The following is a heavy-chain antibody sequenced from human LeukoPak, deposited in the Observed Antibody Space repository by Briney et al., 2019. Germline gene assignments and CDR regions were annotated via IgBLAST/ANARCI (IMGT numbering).Heavy chain of an antibody. J-gene: IGHJ6*02. CDR2: ISAYNGKK. CDR1: GYTFTSYG. CDR3: ARVATVTSFGYYYGMDV. V-gene: IGHV1-18*01. Sequence: GASVTVSCKASGYTFTSYGISWVRQAPGQGREGMGWISAYNGKKNYAKRLQGRVTMTRDTSTSTAYMELRSLRSDDTAVYYCARVATVTSFGYYYGMDVWGQGTTVTVSS. D-gene: IGHD4-4*01.